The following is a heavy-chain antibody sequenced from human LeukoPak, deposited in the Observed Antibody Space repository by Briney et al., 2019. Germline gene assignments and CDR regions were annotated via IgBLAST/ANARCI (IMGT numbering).Heavy chain of an antibody. CDR2: IKQDASEE. V-gene: IGHV3-7*01. Sequence: PGGSLRLSCAASGFTFAGYWISWVRQAPGKGLEWVANIKQDASEEYYVDSVKGRFTISRDNAKNSLYLQMNSLRAEDTAVYYCVRDRGRASVDYWGQGTLATVSS. CDR1: GFTFAGYW. CDR3: VRDRGRASVDY. D-gene: IGHD1-26*01. J-gene: IGHJ4*02.